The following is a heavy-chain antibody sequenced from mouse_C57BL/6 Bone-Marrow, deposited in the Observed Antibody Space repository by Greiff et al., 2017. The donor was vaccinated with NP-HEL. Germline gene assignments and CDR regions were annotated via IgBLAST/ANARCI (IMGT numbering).Heavy chain of an antibody. CDR1: GYTFTSYG. CDR2: IYPRSGNT. D-gene: IGHD3-2*02. CDR3: ARRLGQLRLWFAY. V-gene: IGHV1-81*01. Sequence: QVQLKQSGAELARPGASVKLSCKASGYTFTSYGISWVKQRTGQGLEWIGEIYPRSGNTYYNEKFKGKATLTADKSSSTAYMELRSLTSEDSAVYFCARRLGQLRLWFAYWGQGTLVTVSA. J-gene: IGHJ3*01.